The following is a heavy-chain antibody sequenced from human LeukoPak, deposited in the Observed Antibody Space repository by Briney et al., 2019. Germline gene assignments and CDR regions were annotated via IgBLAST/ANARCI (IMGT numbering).Heavy chain of an antibody. V-gene: IGHV4-59*01. CDR1: GGSISSYY. J-gene: IGHJ5*02. CDR2: IYYSGST. D-gene: IGHD4-17*01. Sequence: PSETLSLTCTVSGGSISSYYWSWIRQPPGKGLEWIGYIYYSGSTKYNPSLKSRVTISVDTSKNQFSLKLSSVTAADTAVYYCARGGTTVTPGLLWFDPWGQGTLVTVSS. CDR3: ARGGTTVTPGLLWFDP.